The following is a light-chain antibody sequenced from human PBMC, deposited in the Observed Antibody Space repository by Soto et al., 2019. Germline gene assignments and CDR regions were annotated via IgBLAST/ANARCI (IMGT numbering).Light chain of an antibody. V-gene: IGKV3D-20*02. CDR3: QQSYSTPLP. CDR2: DAS. J-gene: IGKJ4*01. CDR1: QTVRNNY. Sequence: FTKSAGTLSLSPGERATLSCRASQTVRNNYLAWYQQKPGQAPRLLIYDASSRATGIPDRFSGGGSGTDFTLTISSLQPEDFATYYCQQSYSTPLPFGGGTNVDIK.